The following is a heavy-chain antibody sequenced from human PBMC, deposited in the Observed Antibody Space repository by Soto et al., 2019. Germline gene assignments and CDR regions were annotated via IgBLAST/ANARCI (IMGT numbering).Heavy chain of an antibody. Sequence: ASVPVSCPASCSTLPSDGISWVRQAPGQGLEWMGWISAYNGNTNYAQKLQGRVTMTTDTSTSTAYMELRSLRSDDTAVYYCARDTNPRTRITGTTLLDPWGQGTLVTVSS. J-gene: IGHJ5*02. CDR3: ARDTNPRTRITGTTLLDP. V-gene: IGHV1-18*01. CDR1: CSTLPSDG. CDR2: ISAYNGNT. D-gene: IGHD1-7*01.